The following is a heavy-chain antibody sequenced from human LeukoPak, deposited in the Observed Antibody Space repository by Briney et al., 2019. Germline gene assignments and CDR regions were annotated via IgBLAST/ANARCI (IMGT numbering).Heavy chain of an antibody. V-gene: IGHV4-39*01. D-gene: IGHD3-9*01. J-gene: IGHJ4*02. Sequence: SETLSLTCTVSGGSIGSNNYYWGWIRQPPGKGLEWIGSIYYSGYTYYNPSLKSRVTISVDTSKNQFSLKLSSVTAADTAVYYCARHMLRYFDWSAYELYFDYWGQGTLVTVSS. CDR3: ARHMLRYFDWSAYELYFDY. CDR2: IYYSGYT. CDR1: GGSIGSNNYY.